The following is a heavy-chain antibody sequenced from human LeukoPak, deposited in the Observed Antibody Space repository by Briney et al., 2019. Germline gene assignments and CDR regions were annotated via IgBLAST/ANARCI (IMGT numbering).Heavy chain of an antibody. CDR1: GFTFAKSW. Sequence: GGSLRFSCAASGFTFAKSWMAWVRQAPGKGLEWVANIKQDGSKKHYADSLKGQFNISRDNSRNSLYLQMYSLRADDTAVYYCARDTDGSLDYWGQGILVTVAS. J-gene: IGHJ4*02. D-gene: IGHD1-26*01. V-gene: IGHV3-7*01. CDR3: ARDTDGSLDY. CDR2: IKQDGSKK.